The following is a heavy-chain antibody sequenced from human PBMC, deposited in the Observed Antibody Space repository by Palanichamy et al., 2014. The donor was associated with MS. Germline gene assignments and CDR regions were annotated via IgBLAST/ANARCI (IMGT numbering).Heavy chain of an antibody. V-gene: IGHV3-30*03. CDR3: ARDEGDSNVDF. D-gene: IGHD4-11*01. CDR2: ISDDGSNK. Sequence: QVQPVESGGGVVQPGRSLRLSCAASGFTFSNYGMHWARQAPGKGLEWLAVISDDGSNKQYVDSVKGRFTISRDNSRTTLYLQMNSLRAEDTAVYYCARDEGDSNVDFWGQGTLVTVSS. J-gene: IGHJ4*02. CDR1: GFTFSNYG.